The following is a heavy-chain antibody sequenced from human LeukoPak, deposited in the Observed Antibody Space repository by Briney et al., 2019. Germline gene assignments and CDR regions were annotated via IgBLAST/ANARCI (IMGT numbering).Heavy chain of an antibody. CDR1: GGSISSGSYY. J-gene: IGHJ3*02. CDR2: IYTSGST. CDR3: ARWNTALPSITMIEDAFDI. Sequence: SETLSLTCTVSGGSISSGSYYWSWIRQPAGKGLEWIGRIYTSGSTNYNPSLKSRVTISVDTSKNQFSLKLSSVTAADTAVYYCARWNTALPSITMIEDAFDIWGQGTMVTVSS. D-gene: IGHD3-22*01. V-gene: IGHV4-61*02.